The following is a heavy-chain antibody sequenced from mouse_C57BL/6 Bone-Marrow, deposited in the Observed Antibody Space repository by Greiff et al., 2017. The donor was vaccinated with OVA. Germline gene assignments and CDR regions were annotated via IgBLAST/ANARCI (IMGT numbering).Heavy chain of an antibody. CDR3: ARSPANVYYFDY. V-gene: IGHV1-55*01. J-gene: IGHJ2*01. CDR1: GYTFTSYW. Sequence: QVQLQQPGAELVKPGASVKMSCKASGYTFTSYWITWVKQRPGQGLEWIGDIYPGSGSTNYNEKFKSKATLTVDTSSSTAYMQLSSLTSEDSAVYYCARSPANVYYFDYWGQGTTLTVSS. CDR2: IYPGSGST. D-gene: IGHD4-1*01.